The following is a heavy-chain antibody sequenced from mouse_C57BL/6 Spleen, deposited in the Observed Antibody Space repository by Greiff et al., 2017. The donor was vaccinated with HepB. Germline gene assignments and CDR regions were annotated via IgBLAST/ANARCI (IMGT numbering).Heavy chain of an antibody. D-gene: IGHD3-3*01. CDR1: GYTFTDYE. V-gene: IGHV1-15*01. CDR2: IDPETGGT. J-gene: IGHJ1*03. CDR3: TGWAAGGSSWYFDV. Sequence: VQLQQSGAELVRPGASVTLSCKASGYTFTDYEMHWVKQTPVHGLEWIGAIDPETGGTAYNQKFKGKAILTADKSSSTAYMELRSLTSEDSAVYYWTGWAAGGSSWYFDVGGTGTTVAVCS.